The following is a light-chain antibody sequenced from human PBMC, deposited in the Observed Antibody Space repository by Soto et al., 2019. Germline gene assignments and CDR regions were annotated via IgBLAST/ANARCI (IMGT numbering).Light chain of an antibody. CDR1: QSISNW. J-gene: IGKJ1*01. Sequence: DIQMTQSPSTLSASVGDRVTITCRASQSISNWLAWYQQRPGKPPNLLIFDASKLQSGVPSRFSGSXSGTXFTLTISSLQPDDVATYYCQQFNSYSRVFGQGTKVEIK. V-gene: IGKV1-5*01. CDR2: DAS. CDR3: QQFNSYSRV.